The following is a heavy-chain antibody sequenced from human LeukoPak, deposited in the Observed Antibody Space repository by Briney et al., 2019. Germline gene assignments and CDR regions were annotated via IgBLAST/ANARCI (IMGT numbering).Heavy chain of an antibody. D-gene: IGHD1-26*01. V-gene: IGHV7-4-1*02. CDR1: GYAFTGYA. CDR3: AREGSYAVGAIRTDY. CDR2: INTNTGNP. J-gene: IGHJ4*02. Sequence: ASVKVSCKASGYAFTGYAMNWVRQAPGQGLEWMGWINTNTGNPTYAQGFTGRFVFSLDTSVSTAYLRISSLKADDTAVYYCAREGSYAVGAIRTDYWGQGTLVTVSS.